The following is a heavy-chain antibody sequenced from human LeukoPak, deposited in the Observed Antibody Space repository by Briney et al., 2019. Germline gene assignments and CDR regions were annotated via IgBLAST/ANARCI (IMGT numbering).Heavy chain of an antibody. D-gene: IGHD5-12*01. CDR1: GYTFTSYG. V-gene: IGHV1-69*06. Sequence: SVKVSCKASGYTFTSYGINWVRQASGQGLEWMGGIIPIFDTTNYAQKFQGRVTITADKSTSTAYMELSSLTSDDTAVYYCARDGRGYSGYDFRYFDYWGQGTLVTVSS. CDR2: IIPIFDTT. CDR3: ARDGRGYSGYDFRYFDY. J-gene: IGHJ4*02.